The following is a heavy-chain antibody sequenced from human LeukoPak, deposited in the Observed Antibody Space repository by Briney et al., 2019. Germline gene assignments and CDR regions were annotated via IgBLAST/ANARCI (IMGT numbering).Heavy chain of an antibody. D-gene: IGHD3-10*01. CDR2: AYWNGDK. V-gene: IGHV2-5*01. Sequence: ESGPTLMKPPQTLTPTGNFSGLAPSTLRVGVVSIREPPGKALEWVRVAYWNGDKRYNPSLRSRLTITKDTSRNQEVLTMTNMDPVDTATYYCGHRRESFDYHGVDVWGQGTTVTVSS. CDR3: GHRRESFDYHGVDV. J-gene: IGHJ6*02. CDR1: GLAPSTLRVG.